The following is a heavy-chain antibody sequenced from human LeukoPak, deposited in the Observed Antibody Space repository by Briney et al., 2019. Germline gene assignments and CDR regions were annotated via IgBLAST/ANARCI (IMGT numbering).Heavy chain of an antibody. CDR2: INPNSGGT. J-gene: IGHJ5*02. D-gene: IGHD3-3*01. V-gene: IGHV1-2*02. CDR1: GYTFTGYY. CDR3: ARDVPTYYDFWSGQNWFDP. Sequence: ASVKVSCKASGYTFTGYYMHWVRQAPGQGLEWMGWINPNSGGTNYAQKFQGRVTMTRDTSSSTAYMELSRLRSDDTAVYYCARDVPTYYDFWSGQNWFDPWGQGTLVTVS.